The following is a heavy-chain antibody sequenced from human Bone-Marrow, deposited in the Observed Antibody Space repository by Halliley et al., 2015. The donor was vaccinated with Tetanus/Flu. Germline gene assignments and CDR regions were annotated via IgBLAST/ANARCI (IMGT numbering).Heavy chain of an antibody. CDR3: ARGSGWTDY. CDR2: IAPGASHP. D-gene: IGHD6-19*01. Sequence: GKGLEWMGRIAPGASHPNSSPPFQGHVIISADKSISTAYLQWNSLQTSDTAMYYCARGSGWTDYWGQGTLATVSS. J-gene: IGHJ4*02. V-gene: IGHV5-10-1*01.